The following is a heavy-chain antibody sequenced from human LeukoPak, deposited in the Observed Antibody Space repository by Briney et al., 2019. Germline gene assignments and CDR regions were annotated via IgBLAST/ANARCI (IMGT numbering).Heavy chain of an antibody. V-gene: IGHV1-69*06. CDR2: IIPIFGTA. D-gene: IGHD3-22*01. CDR3: ASRHDSSGYSELDY. CDR1: GGTFSSYA. Sequence: GASVKVSCKASGGTFSSYAISWVRQAPGQGLEWMGGIIPIFGTANYAQKFQGRVTITADKSTSTAYMELSSLRSEDTAVYYCASRHDSSGYSELDYWGQGTLVTVSS. J-gene: IGHJ4*02.